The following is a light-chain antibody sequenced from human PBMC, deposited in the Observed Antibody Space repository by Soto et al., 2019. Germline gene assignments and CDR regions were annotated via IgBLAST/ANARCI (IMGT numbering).Light chain of an antibody. CDR1: QIISRW. Sequence: DIQMTQSPSTLSAFVGDRVTITCRASQIISRWLAWYQHQPGKATKLLLCEASTLKSGGPSRFSGSGSGAEFTLTISSLQPDDFANYYCQHYNSYPKTFGQGTKVDIK. CDR3: QHYNSYPKT. CDR2: EAS. J-gene: IGKJ1*01. V-gene: IGKV1-5*01.